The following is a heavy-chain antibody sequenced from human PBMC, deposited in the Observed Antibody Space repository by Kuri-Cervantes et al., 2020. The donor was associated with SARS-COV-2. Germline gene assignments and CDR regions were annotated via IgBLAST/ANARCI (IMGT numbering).Heavy chain of an antibody. J-gene: IGHJ5*02. Sequence: GSLRLSCTVSGGSISSSSYYWGWIRQPPGKGLEWIGSIYYSGSTYYNPSLKSRVTISVDTSKNQFSLKLSSVTAADTAVYYCARLGGYRSGCNWFDPWGQGTLVTVSS. CDR1: GGSISSSSYY. CDR2: IYYSGST. CDR3: ARLGGYRSGCNWFDP. D-gene: IGHD5-18*01. V-gene: IGHV4-39*01.